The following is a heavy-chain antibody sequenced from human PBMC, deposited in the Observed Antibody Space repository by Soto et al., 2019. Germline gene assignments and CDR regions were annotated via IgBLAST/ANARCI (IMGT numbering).Heavy chain of an antibody. CDR1: GGTFSSYA. CDR3: ARRPCSGGSCYSPYYCYGMDV. J-gene: IGHJ6*02. Sequence: QVQLVQSGAEVKKPGSSVKVSCKASGGTFSSYAISWVRQAPGQGLEWMGGIIPIFGTANYAQKFQGRVTITADESTSAAYMELSSLRSEDAAVYYCARRPCSGGSCYSPYYCYGMDVWGQGTTVTVSS. D-gene: IGHD2-15*01. V-gene: IGHV1-69*01. CDR2: IIPIFGTA.